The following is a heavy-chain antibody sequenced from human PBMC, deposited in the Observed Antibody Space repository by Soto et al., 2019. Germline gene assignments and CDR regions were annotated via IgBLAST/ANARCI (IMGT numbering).Heavy chain of an antibody. Sequence: PGGSLRLSCAASGFTFSSYSMNWVRQAPGKGLEWVSSISSSSSYIYYADSVKGRFTISRDNAKNSLYLQMNSLRAEETAVYYCAREGKYQLLNYYYYGMDVWGQGTTVTVSS. CDR1: GFTFSSYS. V-gene: IGHV3-21*01. CDR2: ISSSSSYI. D-gene: IGHD2-2*01. J-gene: IGHJ6*02. CDR3: AREGKYQLLNYYYYGMDV.